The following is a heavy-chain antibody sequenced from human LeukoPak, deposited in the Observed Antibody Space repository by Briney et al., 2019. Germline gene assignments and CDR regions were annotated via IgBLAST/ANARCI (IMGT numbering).Heavy chain of an antibody. V-gene: IGHV3-30*18. CDR2: ISYDGSNK. Sequence: SGGSLRLSCAASGFTFSSYGMHWVRQAPGKWLEWVAVISYDGSNKYYADSVKGRFTISRDNSKNTLYLQMNSLRAEDTAVYYCAKGNDYGDYATHLDYWGQGTLVTVSS. J-gene: IGHJ4*02. CDR3: AKGNDYGDYATHLDY. D-gene: IGHD4-17*01. CDR1: GFTFSSYG.